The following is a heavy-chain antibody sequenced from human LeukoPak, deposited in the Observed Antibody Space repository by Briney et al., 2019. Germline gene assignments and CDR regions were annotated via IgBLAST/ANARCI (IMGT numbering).Heavy chain of an antibody. CDR3: AKGGATVIDY. J-gene: IGHJ4*02. Sequence: PGGSLRLSCAASGFSFSNYWMHWVRQAPGKGLVWVSRINSDGSSTTSADSVKGGFTISRDNAKNTLYLQMNSLRAEDTAVYYCAKGGATVIDYWGQGTLVTVSS. CDR2: INSDGSST. V-gene: IGHV3-74*01. D-gene: IGHD4-17*01. CDR1: GFSFSNYW.